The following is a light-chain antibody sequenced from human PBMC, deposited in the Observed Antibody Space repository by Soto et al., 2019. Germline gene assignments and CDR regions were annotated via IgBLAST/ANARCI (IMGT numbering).Light chain of an antibody. V-gene: IGKV1-5*01. J-gene: IGKJ1*01. CDR2: DTS. Sequence: DIQMTQSPSTLSASVGARVTITFRASQSISSWLAWYQQKPGKAPKLLIYDTSSLESRVPSRFSGSGSGTEFTLTISSLQPDDFATYYCQQYNSYSRTFGQGAKVEIK. CDR3: QQYNSYSRT. CDR1: QSISSW.